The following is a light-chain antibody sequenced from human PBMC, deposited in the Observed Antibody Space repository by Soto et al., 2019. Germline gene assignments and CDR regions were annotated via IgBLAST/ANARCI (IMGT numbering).Light chain of an antibody. CDR2: SNN. Sequence: QSVLTQPASASGTPGQRVTISCSGSSSNIGSNTVNWYQQLAGTAPKLLIYSNNQRPSGVPDRFSGSKSGTSASLAISGLQSEDEADYYCAAWDDSLNGLFAGGTKLTVL. J-gene: IGLJ2*01. V-gene: IGLV1-44*01. CDR3: AAWDDSLNGL. CDR1: SSNIGSNT.